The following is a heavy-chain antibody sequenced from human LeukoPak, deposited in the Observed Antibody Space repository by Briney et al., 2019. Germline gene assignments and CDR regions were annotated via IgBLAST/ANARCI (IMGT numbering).Heavy chain of an antibody. CDR2: IKQDSSER. Sequence: GGSLRLSCVVSGFTFSNFWMTWVRQAPGKGLEWVANIKQDSSERNYVDSVKGRFTISRDNAKNSLYLQMNSLRAEDMALYYCAKDEFVASDFTGAFDIWGQGTMVTVSS. D-gene: IGHD2-8*02. CDR1: GFTFSNFW. J-gene: IGHJ3*02. CDR3: AKDEFVASDFTGAFDI. V-gene: IGHV3-7*03.